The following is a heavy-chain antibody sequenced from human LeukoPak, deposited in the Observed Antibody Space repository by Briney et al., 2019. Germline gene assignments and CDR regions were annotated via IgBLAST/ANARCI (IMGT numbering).Heavy chain of an antibody. CDR2: IYYSGST. Sequence: SETLSLTCTVSGGSISSSSYYWGWIRQPPGKGLEWIGSIYYSGSTYYNPSLESRVTISVDTSKNQFSLKLSSVTAADTAVYYCASLYDYGDYEVLTYFDYWGQGTLVTVSS. D-gene: IGHD4-17*01. CDR1: GGSISSSSYY. CDR3: ASLYDYGDYEVLTYFDY. V-gene: IGHV4-39*01. J-gene: IGHJ4*02.